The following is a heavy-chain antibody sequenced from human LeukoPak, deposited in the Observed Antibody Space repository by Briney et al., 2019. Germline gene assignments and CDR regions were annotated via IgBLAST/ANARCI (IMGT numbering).Heavy chain of an antibody. Sequence: GGSLRLSCAASWFTVSSNYMSWVRQAPGKGLEWVSVIYSGGSTYYADSVKGRFTISRDNSKNTLYLQMNSLRAEDTAVYYCARSGYYYGSGSHFDYWGQGTLVTVSS. CDR3: ARSGYYYGSGSHFDY. V-gene: IGHV3-53*01. CDR2: IYSGGST. J-gene: IGHJ4*02. D-gene: IGHD3-10*01. CDR1: WFTVSSNY.